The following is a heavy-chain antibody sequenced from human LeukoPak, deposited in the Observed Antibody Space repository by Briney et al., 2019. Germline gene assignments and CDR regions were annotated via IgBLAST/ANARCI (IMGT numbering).Heavy chain of an antibody. Sequence: GGSLRLSCAASGFTFSSYEMNWVRQAPGKGLEWVSYISSSGSTIYYADSVKGRFTISRDNAKNSLYLQMNSLRAEDMAVYYCARDPMTTVTTTPTFDYWAREPWSPSPQ. CDR3: ARDPMTTVTTTPTFDY. J-gene: IGHJ4*02. V-gene: IGHV3-48*03. CDR2: ISSSGSTI. CDR1: GFTFSSYE. D-gene: IGHD4-17*01.